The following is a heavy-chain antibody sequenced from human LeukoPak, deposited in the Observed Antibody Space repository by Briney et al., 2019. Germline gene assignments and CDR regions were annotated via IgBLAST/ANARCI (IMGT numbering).Heavy chain of an antibody. CDR2: ISSSSSSTI. D-gene: IGHD3-22*01. V-gene: IGHV3-48*01. J-gene: IGHJ6*03. CDR3: ARNPRLVRYYMDV. Sequence: GGSLRLSCAASGFTFSSYSMNWVRQAPGKGLEWVSYISSSSSSTIYYADSMKGRFTISRDDAKNSLFLQMNSLRAEDTAVYYCARNPRLVRYYMDVWGKGATVTVSS. CDR1: GFTFSSYS.